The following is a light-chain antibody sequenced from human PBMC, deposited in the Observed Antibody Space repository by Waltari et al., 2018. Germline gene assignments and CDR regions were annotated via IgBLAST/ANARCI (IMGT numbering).Light chain of an antibody. CDR2: DAS. CDR1: QSVTTS. CDR3: HQRTSWPLT. Sequence: SVLTHSPATLSLSPGERATLSCRASQSVTTSLAWYQQKPGQAPRLLIFDASDRATGVPARFSGSGSGTDFTLTISSLEPEDFAVYFCHQRTSWPLTFGGGTQVEFK. J-gene: IGKJ4*01. V-gene: IGKV3-11*01.